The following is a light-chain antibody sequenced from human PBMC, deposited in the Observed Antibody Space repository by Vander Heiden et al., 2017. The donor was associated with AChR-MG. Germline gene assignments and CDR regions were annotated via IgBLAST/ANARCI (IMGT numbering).Light chain of an antibody. Sequence: QSVLTQPPSMSGAPGQRVTIPCTGSSSNIGAGYTVHWYQQLPGTAPKLLISSNTNRPSDVPDRFSGSRSATSASLAITGLQAEDDADYYCQSFDTSLSAWVFGGGTRLTVL. CDR1: SSNIGAGYT. CDR3: QSFDTSLSAWV. V-gene: IGLV1-40*01. CDR2: SNT. J-gene: IGLJ3*02.